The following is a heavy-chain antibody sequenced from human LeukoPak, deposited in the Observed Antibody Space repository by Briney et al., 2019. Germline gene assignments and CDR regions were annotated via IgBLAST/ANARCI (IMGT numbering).Heavy chain of an antibody. Sequence: SVKVSCKAPGGTFSSYAISWVRQAPGQGLEWMGRIIPILGIANYAQKFQGRVTITADKSTSTAYMELSSLRSEDTAVYYCARPPAYCGGDCYADDAFDIWGQGTMVTVSS. D-gene: IGHD2-21*02. CDR1: GGTFSSYA. CDR2: IIPILGIA. J-gene: IGHJ3*02. CDR3: ARPPAYCGGDCYADDAFDI. V-gene: IGHV1-69*04.